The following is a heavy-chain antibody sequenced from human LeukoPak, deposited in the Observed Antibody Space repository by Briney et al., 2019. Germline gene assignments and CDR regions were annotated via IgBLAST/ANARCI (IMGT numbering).Heavy chain of an antibody. CDR1: GGSISSYY. Sequence: SETLSLTCTVSGGSISSYYWSWIRQSPGKGLEWIGYIYYTGSTDYNPSLKSRVTISVDMSKNQFSLKLSSVTAADTAVYYCARELYHNFWSGSYTGYYYIDVWGKGTTVTVSS. J-gene: IGHJ6*03. V-gene: IGHV4-59*01. CDR2: IYYTGST. CDR3: ARELYHNFWSGSYTGYYYIDV. D-gene: IGHD3-3*01.